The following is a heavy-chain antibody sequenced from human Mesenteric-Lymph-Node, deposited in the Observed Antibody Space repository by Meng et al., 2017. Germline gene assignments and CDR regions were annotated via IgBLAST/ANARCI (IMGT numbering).Heavy chain of an antibody. D-gene: IGHD5-12*01. CDR1: GYTFTGYN. CDR2: INPNSGGT. V-gene: IGHV1-2*02. Sequence: ASVKVSCKASGYTFTGYNMHWVRQAPGEGLEWMGWINPNSGGTKYAQKFQGRVTMTRDTSISTAYMELSRLTSDDTAVYYCTREEGIMVATAFDDWGQGTLVTVSS. CDR3: TREEGIMVATAFDD. J-gene: IGHJ4*02.